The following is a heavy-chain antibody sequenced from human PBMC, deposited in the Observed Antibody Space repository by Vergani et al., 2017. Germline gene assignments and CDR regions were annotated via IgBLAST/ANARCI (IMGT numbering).Heavy chain of an antibody. D-gene: IGHD3-22*01. CDR2: ISGRSNYI. CDR3: ARKKYYDSKDYSKVEPFDY. CDR1: GFSFSTYS. J-gene: IGHJ4*02. V-gene: IGHV3-21*06. Sequence: EVQLQESGGGLVKPGGSLRVSCAASGFSFSTYSINWVRQAPGKGLEWVSSISGRSNYIYYADSLKGRFTISRDNSKNTVYLQMNSLRAEDTAIYYCARKKYYDSKDYSKVEPFDYWGQGTLVTVSS.